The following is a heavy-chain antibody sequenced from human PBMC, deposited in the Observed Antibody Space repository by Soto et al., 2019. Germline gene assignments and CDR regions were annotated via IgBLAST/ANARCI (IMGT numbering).Heavy chain of an antibody. CDR1: GGSFSGYY. CDR2: INHSGST. D-gene: IGHD3-10*01. V-gene: IGHV4-34*01. Sequence: SETLSLACAVYGGSFSGYYWSWIRQPPGKGLEWIGEINHSGSTNYNPSLKSRVTISVDTSKNQFSLKLSSVTAADTAVYYCAANYYGSGSYLGWGQGTLVTVSS. CDR3: AANYYGSGSYLG. J-gene: IGHJ4*02.